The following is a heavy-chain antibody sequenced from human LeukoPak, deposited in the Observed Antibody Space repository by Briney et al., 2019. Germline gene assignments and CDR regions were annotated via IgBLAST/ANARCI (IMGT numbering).Heavy chain of an antibody. Sequence: GRSLRLSCTASGFTFGDSAMSWVRQAPGKGLEWVGRIKSKTDGGTTDYAAPVKGRFTISRDDSKNTLYLQMNSLKTEDTAVYYCTTHDSSGWDAFDIWGQGTMVTVSS. CDR1: GFTFGDSA. CDR3: TTHDSSGWDAFDI. CDR2: IKSKTDGGTT. D-gene: IGHD3-22*01. V-gene: IGHV3-15*01. J-gene: IGHJ3*02.